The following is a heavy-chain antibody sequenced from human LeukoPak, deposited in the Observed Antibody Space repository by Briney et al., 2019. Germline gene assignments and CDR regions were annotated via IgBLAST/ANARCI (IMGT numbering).Heavy chain of an antibody. CDR2: INPGDSDT. Sequence: GESLKISCKGSGYSFTSYWIGWVRQMPGKGLEWMGIINPGDSDTRYSPSFQGQVTISADKSISTAYLQWSSLKASDTAMYYCARHPGGYSSSPGYYYMDVWGKGTTVTVS. J-gene: IGHJ6*03. CDR1: GYSFTSYW. CDR3: ARHPGGYSSSPGYYYMDV. D-gene: IGHD6-6*01. V-gene: IGHV5-51*01.